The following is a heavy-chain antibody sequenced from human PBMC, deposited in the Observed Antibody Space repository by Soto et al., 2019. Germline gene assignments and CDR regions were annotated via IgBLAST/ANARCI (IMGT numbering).Heavy chain of an antibody. CDR1: GSRFSNYV. CDR3: AREGRGKKAGYNGLVSLGY. V-gene: IGHV1-69*06. J-gene: IGHJ4*02. Sequence: QVQLVQSGAEVKTPGSSLKVSCKVSGSRFSNYVISWVRQAPGHGLEWLGRIIPIFNPTKYAQNFQGRVTITADKSTSTASLELSRLRSDDTAVYYCAREGRGKKAGYNGLVSLGYWGQGTLVTVSS. CDR2: IIPIFNPT. D-gene: IGHD2-2*02.